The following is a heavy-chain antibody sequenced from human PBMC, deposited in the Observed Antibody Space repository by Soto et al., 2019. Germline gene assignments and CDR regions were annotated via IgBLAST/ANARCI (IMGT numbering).Heavy chain of an antibody. D-gene: IGHD3-10*01. CDR2: INPILSMS. CDR1: GDTFTFYS. V-gene: IGHV1-69*02. CDR3: ASSYGSGYWAFDY. J-gene: IGHJ4*02. Sequence: QVQLVQSGAEVKRPGSSVKVSCKASGDTFTFYSINWVRQAPGLGLEWMGRINPILSMSNYAQRFQGRVTMTADKSTSTAHMELSSLRSEDTAIYYCASSYGSGYWAFDYWGQGALVTVSS.